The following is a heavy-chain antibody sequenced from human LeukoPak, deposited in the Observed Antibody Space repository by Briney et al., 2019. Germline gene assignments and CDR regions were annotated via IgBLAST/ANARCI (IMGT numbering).Heavy chain of an antibody. D-gene: IGHD3-22*01. CDR3: VRDPTGLLRPTNWFDP. Sequence: SETLSLTCTVSGASIGDYYWNWIRQPAGKGLEWIGRIYISGSTNYNLPLRSRVTMSIDTSKNQFSLKLTSMTAADSAVYYCVRDPTGLLRPTNWFDPWGQGTLVTVSS. J-gene: IGHJ5*02. CDR2: IYISGST. V-gene: IGHV4-4*07. CDR1: GASIGDYY.